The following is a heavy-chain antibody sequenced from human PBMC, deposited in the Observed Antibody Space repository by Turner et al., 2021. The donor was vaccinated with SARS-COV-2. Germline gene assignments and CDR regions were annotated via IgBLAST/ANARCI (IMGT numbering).Heavy chain of an antibody. CDR2: ISPAGKKA. CDR3: ARRDDAFDI. J-gene: IGHJ3*02. CDR1: EFIFSDFS. V-gene: IGHV3-30*04. Sequence: QVELVESGGGVVQPGRSLRLSCAASEFIFSDFSMHWVRQAPGKGREWVSAISPAGKKAYYADSVNGRFTISRDKSKNTVYLQMNSLRAEDTAVYYCARRDDAFDIWGQGTMLTVSS.